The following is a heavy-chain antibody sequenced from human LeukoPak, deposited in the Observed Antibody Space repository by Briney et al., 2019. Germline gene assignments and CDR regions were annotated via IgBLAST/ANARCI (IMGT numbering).Heavy chain of an antibody. CDR3: ARDSMTDSSTFDY. V-gene: IGHV4-59*02. Sequence: SETLSLTCTVSGGSVSSYYWNWIRQPPGKGLEWIGYIYYSGTTNYNPSLKSRVTISVDTSKNQFSLKLSSVTAVDTAVYYCARDSMTDSSTFDYWGQGTLVTVSS. CDR2: IYYSGTT. J-gene: IGHJ4*02. D-gene: IGHD2/OR15-2a*01. CDR1: GGSVSSYY.